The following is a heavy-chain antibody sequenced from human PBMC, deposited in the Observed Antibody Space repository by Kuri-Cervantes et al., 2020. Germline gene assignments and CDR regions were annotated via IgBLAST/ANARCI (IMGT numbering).Heavy chain of an antibody. CDR2: INPNSGNT. Sequence: ASVKVSCKASGYTFTGYYMHWVRQAPGQGLEWMGWINPNSGNTGYAQKFQGRVTMTRNTSISTAYMELNSLRSEDTAVYYCVRGGRGFSSSWYDYWGRGTLVTVSS. V-gene: IGHV1-8*02. CDR1: GYTFTGYY. CDR3: VRGGRGFSSSWYDY. J-gene: IGHJ4*02. D-gene: IGHD6-13*01.